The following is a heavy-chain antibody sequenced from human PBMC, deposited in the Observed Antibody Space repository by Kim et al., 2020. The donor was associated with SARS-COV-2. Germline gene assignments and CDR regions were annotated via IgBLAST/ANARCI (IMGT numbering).Heavy chain of an antibody. CDR2: IYSGGSNT. J-gene: IGHJ4*02. Sequence: GGSLRLSCAASRFTFSSHAMSWVRQAPGKGLEWVSVIYSGGSNTYYADSVKGRFTISRDDSKNTLYLQMNSLRAEDTAVYYCAKDSSSSSGSFDYWGQGTLVTVSS. CDR3: AKDSSSSSGSFDY. V-gene: IGHV3-23*03. D-gene: IGHD6-6*01. CDR1: RFTFSSHA.